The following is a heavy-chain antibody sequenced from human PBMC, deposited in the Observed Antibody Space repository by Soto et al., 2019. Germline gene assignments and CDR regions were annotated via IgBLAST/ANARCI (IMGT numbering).Heavy chain of an antibody. V-gene: IGHV3-48*01. CDR3: ARSGNYRLDC. CDR1: GFSFSSHN. J-gene: IGHJ4*02. CDR2: ISTSGSSI. Sequence: EVQLVESGGGLVQPGGSLRLSCAASGFSFSSHNMNWVRQAPGKGLEWISYISTSGSSIYYADSVEGRFTISRDNAKNSLYLQMNCLRAEDTALYYCARSGNYRLDCWGQGTLVTISS. D-gene: IGHD1-26*01.